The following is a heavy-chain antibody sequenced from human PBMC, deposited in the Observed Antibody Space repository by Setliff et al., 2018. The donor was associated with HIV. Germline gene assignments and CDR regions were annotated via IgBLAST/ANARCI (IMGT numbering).Heavy chain of an antibody. Sequence: SETLSLTCTVSHGSISNSVYYWSWIRQHPGKGLEWIGYIYYSGSTRYNPSLKSRVTMSVDTSKNQFSLRLSSVTAADSAVYYCARSLGLTGMDVWGKGTTVTVSS. V-gene: IGHV4-31*03. J-gene: IGHJ6*03. CDR2: IYYSGST. CDR3: ARSLGLTGMDV. CDR1: HGSISNSVYY. D-gene: IGHD3-9*01.